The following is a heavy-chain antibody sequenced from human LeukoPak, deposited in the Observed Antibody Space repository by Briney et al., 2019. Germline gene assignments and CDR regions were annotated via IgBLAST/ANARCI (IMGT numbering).Heavy chain of an antibody. V-gene: IGHV3-53*05. CDR2: IYSGGST. CDR1: EFSVGSNY. CDR3: AKEGDGYH. Sequence: GGSLRLSCAASEFSVGSNYMTWVRQAPGKGLEWVSLIYSGGSTYYADSVKGRFTISRDNSKNSLYLQMNSLRTEDTALYYCAKEGDGYHWGQGTMVTVSS. D-gene: IGHD5-24*01. J-gene: IGHJ3*01.